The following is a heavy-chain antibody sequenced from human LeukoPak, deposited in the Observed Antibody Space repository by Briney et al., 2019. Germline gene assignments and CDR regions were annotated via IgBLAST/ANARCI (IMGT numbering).Heavy chain of an antibody. CDR3: ARTEKAIDAFDI. CDR1: GGSISNYF. J-gene: IGHJ3*02. V-gene: IGHV4-34*01. D-gene: IGHD5-18*01. Sequence: SETLSLTCSVSGGSISNYFWSWVRQPPGKGLEWIGEINHSGSTNYNPSLKSRVTISVDTSKNQFSLKLSSVTAADTAVYYCARTEKAIDAFDIWGQGTMVTVSS. CDR2: INHSGST.